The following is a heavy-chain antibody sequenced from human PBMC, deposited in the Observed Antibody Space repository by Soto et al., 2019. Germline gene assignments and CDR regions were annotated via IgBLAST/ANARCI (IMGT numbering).Heavy chain of an antibody. J-gene: IGHJ4*02. CDR3: ARSGGDYRPFDS. Sequence: HPGGSLRLSCAASGFSFSNSEMNWIRQAPGKGLEWVAHMTGSGGAIYYADSVKGRFTISRDNAKNSLYLHLNSLRAEDTALYYCARSGGDYRPFDSWGQGTLVTVSS. CDR2: MTGSGGAI. V-gene: IGHV3-48*03. CDR1: GFSFSNSE. D-gene: IGHD2-21*01.